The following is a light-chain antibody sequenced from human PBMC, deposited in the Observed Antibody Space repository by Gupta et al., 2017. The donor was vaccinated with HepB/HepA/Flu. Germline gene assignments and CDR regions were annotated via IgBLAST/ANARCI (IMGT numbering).Light chain of an antibody. J-gene: IGLJ3*02. V-gene: IGLV3-21*02. Sequence: SYVLTQPPSVSVAPGQTARIPCGGDNIGLKTVHWYQQRQGQAPVLVVYNDIDRPSGIPARFSGSNSGGNTATLTISRVEAGEEADYHWQVWDSNADQGVFGGGTKLTVL. CDR3: QVWDSNADQGV. CDR2: NDI. CDR1: NIGLKT.